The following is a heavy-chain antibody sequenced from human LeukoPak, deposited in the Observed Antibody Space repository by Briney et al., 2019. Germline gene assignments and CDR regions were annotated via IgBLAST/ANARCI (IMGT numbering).Heavy chain of an antibody. CDR1: GHNFINFY. D-gene: IGHD2-15*01. CDR3: ARQGINRGFDY. J-gene: IGHJ4*02. Sequence: ASVTVSCTASGHNFINFYVHWVRQAPGQGLEWLGTINPSGTSTTYAQNFQGRVTMTRDTSTSTVYMDPSSLRTEDTAVYFCARQGINRGFDYWGQGTLVTVSS. CDR2: INPSGTST. V-gene: IGHV1-46*01.